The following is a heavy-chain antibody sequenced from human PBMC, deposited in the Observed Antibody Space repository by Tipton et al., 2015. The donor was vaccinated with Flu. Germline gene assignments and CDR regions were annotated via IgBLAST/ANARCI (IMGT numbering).Heavy chain of an antibody. V-gene: IGHV4-34*01. CDR1: GGSFSGYY. CDR3: ARGTAAAGPNLRSGHYYYYYYMDV. CDR2: INHSGST. Sequence: LRLSCAVYGGSFSGYYWSWIRQPPGKGLEWIGEINHSGSTNYNPSLKSRVTISVDTSKNQFSLKLSSVTAADTAVYYCARGTAAAGPNLRSGHYYYYYYMDVWGKGTTVTVSS. J-gene: IGHJ6*03. D-gene: IGHD6-13*01.